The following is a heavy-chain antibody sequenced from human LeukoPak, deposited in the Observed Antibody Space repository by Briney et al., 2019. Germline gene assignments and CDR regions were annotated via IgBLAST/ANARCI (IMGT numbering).Heavy chain of an antibody. Sequence: PGGSLRLSCAASGFTFSSYAMSWVRQAPGKGLEWVSAISGSGGSTYYADSVKGWFTISRDNSKNTLYLQMNSLRAEDTAVYYCAKVVGVRQQLPRSYFDYWGQGTLVTVSS. V-gene: IGHV3-23*01. CDR3: AKVVGVRQQLPRSYFDY. CDR2: ISGSGGST. D-gene: IGHD6-13*01. J-gene: IGHJ4*02. CDR1: GFTFSSYA.